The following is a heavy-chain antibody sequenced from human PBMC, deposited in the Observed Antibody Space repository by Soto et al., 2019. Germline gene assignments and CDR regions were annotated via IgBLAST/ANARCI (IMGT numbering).Heavy chain of an antibody. CDR3: ARSSTRGLVTPGPYFDY. V-gene: IGHV2-70*01. D-gene: IGHD5-18*01. J-gene: IGHJ4*02. CDR1: GFSLSTSGMC. Sequence: SGPTLVNPTQTLTPTCTFSGFSLSTSGMCVSWIRQPPGKALEWLALIDWDDDKYYSTSLKTRLTISKDTSKNQVVLTMTNMDPVDTATYYCARSSTRGLVTPGPYFDYWGQGTLVTVSS. CDR2: IDWDDDK.